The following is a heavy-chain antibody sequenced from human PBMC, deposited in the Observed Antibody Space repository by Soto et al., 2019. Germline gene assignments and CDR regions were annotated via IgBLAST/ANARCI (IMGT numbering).Heavy chain of an antibody. Sequence: GGSLRLSCAASGFTFSSYGMHWVRQAPGKGLEWVAVISYDGSNKYYAGSVKGRFTISRDNSKNTLYLQMNSLRAEDTAVYYCAKDRYYYDSSGYYLDYWGQGTLVTVSS. V-gene: IGHV3-30*18. D-gene: IGHD3-22*01. CDR3: AKDRYYYDSSGYYLDY. CDR2: ISYDGSNK. CDR1: GFTFSSYG. J-gene: IGHJ4*02.